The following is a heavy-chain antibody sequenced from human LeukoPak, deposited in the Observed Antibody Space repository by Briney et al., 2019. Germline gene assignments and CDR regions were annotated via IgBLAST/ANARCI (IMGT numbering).Heavy chain of an antibody. V-gene: IGHV1-2*06. D-gene: IGHD3-22*01. CDR2: INPNSGGT. CDR1: GYTFTDYY. Sequence: ASVKVSCKASGYTFTDYYIHWVRQAPEQGLEWMGLINPNSGGTNYAQKFQGRVTMTRDTSISTAYMELSRLRSDDTAVYYCARVYYDSSGYYFVDFDYWGQGTLVTVSS. J-gene: IGHJ4*02. CDR3: ARVYYDSSGYYFVDFDY.